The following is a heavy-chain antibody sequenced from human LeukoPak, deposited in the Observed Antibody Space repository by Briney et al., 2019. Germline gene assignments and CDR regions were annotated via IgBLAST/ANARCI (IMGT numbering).Heavy chain of an antibody. D-gene: IGHD1-7*01. CDR1: GGSISSYY. CDR3: ARLELPAGWFDP. J-gene: IGHJ5*02. Sequence: SETLSLTCTVSGGSISSYYWSWIRQPPGKGREWIGYTYYSGSTNYNPSLKSRVTISVDTSKNQFSLKLSSVTAADTAVYYCARLELPAGWFDPWGQGTLVTVSS. V-gene: IGHV4-59*01. CDR2: TYYSGST.